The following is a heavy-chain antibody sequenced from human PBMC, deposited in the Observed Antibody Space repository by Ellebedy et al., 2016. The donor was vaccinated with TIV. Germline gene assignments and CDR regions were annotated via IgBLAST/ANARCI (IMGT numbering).Heavy chain of an antibody. CDR1: GDPITSGGYH. Sequence: SETLSLXCTVSGDPITSGGYHWTWIRQHPGKGLEWIGYIYYRGSTHYNPSLKSRLTISVDTSKNQFSLMLTSVTAADTAVYYCARGAIVVVPAASSDWFDPWGQGTPVTVSS. D-gene: IGHD2-2*01. V-gene: IGHV4-31*03. J-gene: IGHJ5*02. CDR2: IYYRGST. CDR3: ARGAIVVVPAASSDWFDP.